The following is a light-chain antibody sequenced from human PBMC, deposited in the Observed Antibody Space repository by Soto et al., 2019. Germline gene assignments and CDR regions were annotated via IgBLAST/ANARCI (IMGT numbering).Light chain of an antibody. CDR3: QQYNSYSYT. J-gene: IGKJ2*01. CDR2: DAS. CDR1: QSIRSW. V-gene: IGKV1-5*01. Sequence: DIQMTQSPSTLSASVGDRVTITCRASQSIRSWLAWYQQKPGKAPKLLIYDASRLESGVPSRFSGSGSGTEFTLTISGLQPDDFATYFCQQYNSYSYTFGQGTKLEIK.